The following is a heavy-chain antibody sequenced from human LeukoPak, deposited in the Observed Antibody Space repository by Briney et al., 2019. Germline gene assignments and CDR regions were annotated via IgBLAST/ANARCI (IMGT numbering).Heavy chain of an antibody. J-gene: IGHJ4*02. D-gene: IGHD5-24*01. V-gene: IGHV4-39*07. CDR3: ASRDGYNYYFDY. CDR2: IYYTGPT. Sequence: SETLSLTCTVSGVSISTSRYYWGWIRQPPGKGLEWIGNIYYTGPTYYNASLESRVTISLDTSKNQFFLKLNSVTAADTAVYYCASRDGYNYYFDYWGQGTLVTVSS. CDR1: GVSISTSRYY.